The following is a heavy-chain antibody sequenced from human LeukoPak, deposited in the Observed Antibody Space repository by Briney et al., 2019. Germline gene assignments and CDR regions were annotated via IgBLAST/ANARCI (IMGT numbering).Heavy chain of an antibody. CDR1: GFSFSSYA. CDR3: AKRNTMVRGGPCFDY. V-gene: IGHV3-23*01. D-gene: IGHD3-10*01. Sequence: PGGSLRLSCAASGFSFSSYAMNWVRQAPGKGLEWVSIIFGNGDTTYYADSVKGRFTVSRDNSKDTLYLQMNDLRPYDTAIYYCAKRNTMVRGGPCFDYWGQGLLVTVSS. CDR2: IFGNGDTT. J-gene: IGHJ4*02.